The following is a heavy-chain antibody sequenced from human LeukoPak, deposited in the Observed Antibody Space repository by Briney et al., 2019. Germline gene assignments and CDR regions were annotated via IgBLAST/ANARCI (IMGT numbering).Heavy chain of an antibody. CDR2: IYYSGST. CDR1: GGSISSSSYY. D-gene: IGHD6-13*01. J-gene: IGHJ5*02. CDR3: ARTLAAGTRFCWFDP. Sequence: PSETLSLTCTVSGGSISSSSYYWGWIRQPPGKGLEWIGSIYYSGSTYYNPSLKSRVTISVDTSKNQFSLKLSSVTAADTAVYYCARTLAAGTRFCWFDPWGQGTLVTVSS. V-gene: IGHV4-39*01.